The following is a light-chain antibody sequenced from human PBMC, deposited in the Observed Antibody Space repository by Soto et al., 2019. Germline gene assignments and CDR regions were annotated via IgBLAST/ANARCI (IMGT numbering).Light chain of an antibody. CDR2: AVS. J-gene: IGLJ1*01. Sequence: QSALTQPASVSGSPGQSITISCTGTSSDVAGYEYVSWYQQHPGKAPKLMIYAVSNRPSGVSTRFSGSKSGNTASLTISGLQADDEADYYCSSFTSSSTLPYVFGTGTKVTVL. CDR3: SSFTSSSTLPYV. CDR1: SSDVAGYEY. V-gene: IGLV2-14*01.